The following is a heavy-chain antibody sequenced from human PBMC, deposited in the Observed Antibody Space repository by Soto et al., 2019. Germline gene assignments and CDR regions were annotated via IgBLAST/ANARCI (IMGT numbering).Heavy chain of an antibody. CDR3: ARDQGPYSSSWYNKYFQH. V-gene: IGHV1-69*13. J-gene: IGHJ1*01. Sequence: SVKVSCKASGGTFSSYAISWVRQAPGQGLEWMGGIIPIFGTANYAQKFQGRVTITADESTSTAFMELSSLRSEDTAVYYCARDQGPYSSSWYNKYFQHWGQGTLVTVSS. CDR2: IIPIFGTA. D-gene: IGHD6-13*01. CDR1: GGTFSSYA.